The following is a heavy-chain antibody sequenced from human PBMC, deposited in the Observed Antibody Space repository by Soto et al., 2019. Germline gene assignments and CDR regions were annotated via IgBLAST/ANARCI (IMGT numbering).Heavy chain of an antibody. CDR1: GFTFSSYG. CDR2: IWYDGSNK. J-gene: IGHJ4*02. V-gene: IGHV3-33*01. D-gene: IGHD3-10*01. CDR3: ARDYYYYGSGSYQGSDY. Sequence: GGSLRLSCAASGFTFSSYGMHWVLKAPGKGLERVAVIWYDGSNKYYADSVKGRFTISRDNSKNTLYLQMNSLRAEDTAVYYCARDYYYYGSGSYQGSDYWGQGTLVTVSS.